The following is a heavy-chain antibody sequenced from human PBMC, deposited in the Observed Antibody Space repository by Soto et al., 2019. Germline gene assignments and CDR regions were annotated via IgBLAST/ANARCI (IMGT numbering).Heavy chain of an antibody. Sequence: QVQLVQSGAEVKKPGSSVKVSCKASGGTFSSYTISWVRQAPGQGLEWMGRIIPILGIANYAQKFQGRVTITADKSTSTAYMELSSLRSEDTAVDYCARDKVGASLCYWGQGTLVTVSS. D-gene: IGHD1-26*01. CDR3: ARDKVGASLCY. CDR1: GGTFSSYT. CDR2: IIPILGIA. V-gene: IGHV1-69*08. J-gene: IGHJ4*02.